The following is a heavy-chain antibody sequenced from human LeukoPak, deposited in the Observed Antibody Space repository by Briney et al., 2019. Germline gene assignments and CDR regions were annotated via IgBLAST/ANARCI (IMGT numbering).Heavy chain of an antibody. CDR3: ARDMRDSAQLRYSYGYEFDY. V-gene: IGHV3-30*09. Sequence: PGGSLSLSCAASGFTFSRYAMHWVRQAPGKGLEWVAVISYDGSTTYDANSVKGRFAISRDNSKNTLYLQMNSLRAEDTAVYYCARDMRDSAQLRYSYGYEFDYWGQGTLVTVSS. CDR2: ISYDGSTT. D-gene: IGHD5-18*01. J-gene: IGHJ4*02. CDR1: GFTFSRYA.